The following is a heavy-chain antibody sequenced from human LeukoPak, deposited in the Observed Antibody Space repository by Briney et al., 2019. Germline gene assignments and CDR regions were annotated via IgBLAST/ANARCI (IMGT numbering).Heavy chain of an antibody. V-gene: IGHV3-30*04. D-gene: IGHD1-26*01. Sequence: PGGSLRLCCAASGFTFSSYAMHWVRQAPGKGLEWVAVISYDGSNKYYADSVKGRFTISRDNSKDTLYLQMNSLRAEDTAVYYCARGGRGPSGSYIQYFQHWGQGTLVTVSS. CDR3: ARGGRGPSGSYIQYFQH. CDR1: GFTFSSYA. CDR2: ISYDGSNK. J-gene: IGHJ1*01.